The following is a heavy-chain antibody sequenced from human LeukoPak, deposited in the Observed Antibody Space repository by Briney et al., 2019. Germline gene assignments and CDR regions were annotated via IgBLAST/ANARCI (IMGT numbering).Heavy chain of an antibody. J-gene: IGHJ3*02. D-gene: IGHD3-3*01. CDR3: ARALGYDFWSGYYTRNDAFDI. CDR2: IYYSGRT. CDR1: GGSISSYY. V-gene: IGHV4-59*01. Sequence: PSETLSLTCTVSGGSISSYYWSWIRQPPGKGLEWIGYIYYSGRTNYNPSLKSRVTISVDTSKNQFSLKLSSVTAADTAVYYCARALGYDFWSGYYTRNDAFDIWGQGTMVTVSS.